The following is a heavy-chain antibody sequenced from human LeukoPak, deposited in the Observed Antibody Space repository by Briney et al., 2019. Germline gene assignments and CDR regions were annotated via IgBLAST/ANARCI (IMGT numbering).Heavy chain of an antibody. D-gene: IGHD3-10*01. CDR1: GGSFSGYY. J-gene: IGHJ5*02. Sequence: SETLSLTCAVYGGSFSGYYWSWIRQPPGKGLEWIGEINHSGSTNYNPSLKSRVTISVDTSRNQFSLKLSSVTAADTAMFYCARGLGPGNWFDPWGQGTLVTVSS. CDR2: INHSGST. V-gene: IGHV4-34*01. CDR3: ARGLGPGNWFDP.